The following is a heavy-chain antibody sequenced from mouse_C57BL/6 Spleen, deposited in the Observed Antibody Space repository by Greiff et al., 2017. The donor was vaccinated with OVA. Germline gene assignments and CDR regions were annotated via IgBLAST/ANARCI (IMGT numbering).Heavy chain of an antibody. V-gene: IGHV1-82*01. CDR3: ASPYYYGSSYDYFDY. Sequence: QVQLQQSGPELVKPGASVKISCKASGYAFSSSWMNWVKQGPGKGLEWIGRIYPGDGDTNYNGKFKGKATLTADKSSSTAYMQLSSLTSEDSAVYFCASPYYYGSSYDYFDYWGQGTTLTVSS. CDR2: IYPGDGDT. D-gene: IGHD1-1*01. J-gene: IGHJ2*01. CDR1: GYAFSSSW.